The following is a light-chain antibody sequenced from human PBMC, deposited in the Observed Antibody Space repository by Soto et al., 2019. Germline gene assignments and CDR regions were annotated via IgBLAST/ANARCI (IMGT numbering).Light chain of an antibody. CDR2: GAS. J-gene: IGKJ2*01. Sequence: IVLTQSPGTLSLSPGERATLSCRASQSVSSSYLAWYQQQPGQAPRLLIYGASSRVTGIPDRFSGSGSGKDFTLTISRLEPEDFAVYYCQQYGSPPPRPCGQGTKLDIK. CDR1: QSVSSSY. CDR3: QQYGSPPPRP. V-gene: IGKV3-20*01.